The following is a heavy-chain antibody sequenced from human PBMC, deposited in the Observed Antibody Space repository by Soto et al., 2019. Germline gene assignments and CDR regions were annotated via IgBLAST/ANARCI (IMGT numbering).Heavy chain of an antibody. Sequence: GGSLRLSCAASGFTFSSYDMHWVRQATGKGLEWVSAIGTAGDTYYPGSVKGRFTISRENAKNSLYLQMNSLRAGDTAVYYCARAVAGNQFDYWGQGTLVTVYS. CDR1: GFTFSSYD. V-gene: IGHV3-13*01. J-gene: IGHJ4*02. D-gene: IGHD6-19*01. CDR3: ARAVAGNQFDY. CDR2: IGTAGDT.